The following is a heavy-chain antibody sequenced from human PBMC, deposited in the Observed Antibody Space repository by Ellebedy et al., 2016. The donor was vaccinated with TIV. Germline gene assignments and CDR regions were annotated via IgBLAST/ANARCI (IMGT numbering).Heavy chain of an antibody. Sequence: SETLSLXXTVSGGSISSSSYYWGWIRQPPGKGLEWIGSIYYSGGTYYNPSLKSRVTISVDTSKNQFSQKLSSVTAADTAVYYCARHDYSNYGYWGQGTLVTVSS. CDR2: IYYSGGT. J-gene: IGHJ4*02. D-gene: IGHD4-11*01. V-gene: IGHV4-39*01. CDR3: ARHDYSNYGY. CDR1: GGSISSSSYY.